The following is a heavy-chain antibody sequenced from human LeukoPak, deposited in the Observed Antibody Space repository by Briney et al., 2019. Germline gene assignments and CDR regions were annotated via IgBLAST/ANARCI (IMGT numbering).Heavy chain of an antibody. CDR2: ISTSGNTI. CDR3: AKDRLAFDY. CDR1: GFTFNDYY. V-gene: IGHV3-11*01. Sequence: GGSLRLSCTASGFTFNDYYMSWIRQAPGKGLEWVSYISTSGNTIYYADSVKGRFTISRDSVKGRFTISRDNANNSLYLQMNSLRAEDTAVYYCAKDRLAFDYWGQGTLVTVSS. J-gene: IGHJ4*02. D-gene: IGHD6-25*01.